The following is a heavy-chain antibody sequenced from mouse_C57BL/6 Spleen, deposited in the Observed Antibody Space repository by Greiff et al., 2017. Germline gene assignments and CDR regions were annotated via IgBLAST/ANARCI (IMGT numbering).Heavy chain of an antibody. D-gene: IGHD1-1*01. CDR3: ASGSSRDY. CDR2: INPNNGGT. V-gene: IGHV1-26*01. CDR1: GYTFTDYY. J-gene: IGHJ4*01. Sequence: VQLQQSGPELVKPGASVKISCKASGYTFTDYYMNWVKQSHGKSLEWIGAINPNNGGTSYNQKFKGKATLTVYKSSSTAYMALRSLTSVDSAVYYCASGSSRDYGGQGTSVTVSS.